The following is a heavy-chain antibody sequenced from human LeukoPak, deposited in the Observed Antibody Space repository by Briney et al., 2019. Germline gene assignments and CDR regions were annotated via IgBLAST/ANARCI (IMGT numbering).Heavy chain of an antibody. Sequence: GGSLRLSCAASGFIFSTYGMHWVRQAPGKGLEWVAVIWYDGSNIHYGDSVKGRFSISRDNSKKTLYLQMNSLRVEDTALYYCARGGRRGATALLATEGWRSDGFDMWGQGTMVSVSS. CDR3: ARGGRRGATALLATEGWRSDGFDM. CDR2: IWYDGSNI. D-gene: IGHD5-12*01. J-gene: IGHJ3*02. CDR1: GFIFSTYG. V-gene: IGHV3-33*01.